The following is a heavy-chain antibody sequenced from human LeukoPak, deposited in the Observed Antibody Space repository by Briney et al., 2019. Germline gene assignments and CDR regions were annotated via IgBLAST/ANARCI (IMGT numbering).Heavy chain of an antibody. V-gene: IGHV4-59*01. CDR1: GGSISSYY. J-gene: IGHJ6*03. D-gene: IGHD2-15*01. CDR3: ARTTEGYCRGRSCYSYYYYMDV. Sequence: SETLSLTCTVSGGSISSYYWSWIRQPPGKGLEWSGYIHYSGSTNYNPSLKSRVTISVDTSKNQFSLKLSSVTAADTAVYYCARTTEGYCRGRSCYSYYYYMDVWGKGTTVTVSS. CDR2: IHYSGST.